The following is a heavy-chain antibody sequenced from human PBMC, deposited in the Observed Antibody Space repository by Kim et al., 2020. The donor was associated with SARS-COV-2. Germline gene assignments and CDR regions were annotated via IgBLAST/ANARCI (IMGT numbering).Heavy chain of an antibody. Sequence: GESLKISCKGSGYSFTSYWIGWVRQMPGKGLEWMGIIYPGDSDTRYSPSFQGQVTIPADKSISTAYLQWSSLKASDTAMYYCARTGIAARRDYYYYMDVWGKGTTVTVSS. CDR2: IYPGDSDT. CDR1: GYSFTSYW. J-gene: IGHJ6*03. CDR3: ARTGIAARRDYYYYMDV. D-gene: IGHD6-6*01. V-gene: IGHV5-51*01.